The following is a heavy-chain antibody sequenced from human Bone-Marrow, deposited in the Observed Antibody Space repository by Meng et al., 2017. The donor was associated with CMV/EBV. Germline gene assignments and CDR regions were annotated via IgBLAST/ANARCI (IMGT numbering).Heavy chain of an antibody. Sequence: SETLSLTCAVYGGSFSDYYWTWIRQPPGKGLEWIGEINHSGSTNYNPSLKSRVTISVDTSKNQFSLRLSSLTAADAAVYYCARGLGCSSTSCHKPLDYWGQGTLVTVSS. CDR3: ARGLGCSSTSCHKPLDY. CDR1: GGSFSDYY. V-gene: IGHV4-34*01. CDR2: INHSGST. D-gene: IGHD2-2*02. J-gene: IGHJ4*02.